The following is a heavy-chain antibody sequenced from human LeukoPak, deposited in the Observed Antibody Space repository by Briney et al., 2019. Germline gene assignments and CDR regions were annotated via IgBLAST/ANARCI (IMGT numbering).Heavy chain of an antibody. J-gene: IGHJ4*02. CDR3: ANTISDSSGPDY. CDR2: ISYDGSNK. CDR1: GFTFSSYG. V-gene: IGHV3-30*18. Sequence: QSGRSLRLSCAASGFTFSSYGMHWVRQAPGKGLEWVAVISYDGSNKYYADSVKGRFTISRDNSKNTLYLQMNSLRAEDTAVYYCANTISDSSGPDYWGQGTLVTVSS. D-gene: IGHD3-22*01.